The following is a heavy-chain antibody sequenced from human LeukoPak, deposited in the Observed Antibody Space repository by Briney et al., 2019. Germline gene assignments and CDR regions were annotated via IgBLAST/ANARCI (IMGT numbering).Heavy chain of an antibody. CDR2: ISSSGSTI. CDR1: GFTFSSYE. Sequence: PGGSLRLSCAASGFTFSSYEMNWVRQAPGKGLEWVSYISSSGSTIYYADSVKGRFTISRDDAKNSLYLQMNSLRAEDTAVYYCARDLLYDFWSGYWRGYGMGVWGQGTTVTVSS. D-gene: IGHD3-3*01. J-gene: IGHJ6*02. V-gene: IGHV3-48*03. CDR3: ARDLLYDFWSGYWRGYGMGV.